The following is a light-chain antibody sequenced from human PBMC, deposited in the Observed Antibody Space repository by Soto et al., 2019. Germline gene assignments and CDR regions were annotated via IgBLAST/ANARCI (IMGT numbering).Light chain of an antibody. Sequence: EIVMTQSPSTLSVSPGGRATLTCRASQSIRDSLAWYQQKPGQAPSLLIHGASPMATGFPSRFSGSGSGTDFTLTISSLQSEDFAVYYCQQYNNWPWTFGQGTKVDIK. J-gene: IGKJ1*01. V-gene: IGKV3-15*01. CDR2: GAS. CDR1: QSIRDS. CDR3: QQYNNWPWT.